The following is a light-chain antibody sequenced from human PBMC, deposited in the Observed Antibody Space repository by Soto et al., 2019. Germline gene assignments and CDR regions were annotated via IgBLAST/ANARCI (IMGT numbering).Light chain of an antibody. J-gene: IGLJ2*01. V-gene: IGLV4-60*03. CDR3: ETCDNDNVV. CDR1: SGHSGYI. CDR2: VEVSGSY. Sequence: QSVLTQSSAASASLGSSVKLTCTLSSGHSGYIIAWHLQQPGQAPRHLMRVEVSGSYTKGSGVPARFSGSSSGADRHLVISNHQSEDEADYFCETCDNDNVVFGGGTKLTVL.